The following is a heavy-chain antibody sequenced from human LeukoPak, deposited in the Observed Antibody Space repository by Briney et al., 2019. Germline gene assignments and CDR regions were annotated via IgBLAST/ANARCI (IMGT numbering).Heavy chain of an antibody. CDR1: GGSFSGYY. CDR3: ARGYTKRRFDY. CDR2: INHSGST. V-gene: IGHV4-34*01. J-gene: IGHJ4*02. Sequence: SETLSLTCAVYGGSFSGYYWSWIRQPPGKGLEWIGEINHSGSTNYNPSLKSRVTISVDTSKNQFSLKLSSVTAADTAVYYCARGYTKRRFDYWGQGTLVTVSS. D-gene: IGHD2-2*02.